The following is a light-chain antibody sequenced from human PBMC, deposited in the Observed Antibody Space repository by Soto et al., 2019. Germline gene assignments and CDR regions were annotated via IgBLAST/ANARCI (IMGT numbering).Light chain of an antibody. V-gene: IGKV1-33*01. CDR1: RDIDNY. CDR3: HQYDNRPFT. CDR2: DAS. Sequence: IQMTQSPSSLSASVGDRVTITCQARRDIDNYLNWYQQKPGKAPNLLIYDASNLETGVPLRFSGSRSGTNFTLTISSLQPEDIGTYYCHQYDNRPFTFGQGTKLEIK. J-gene: IGKJ2*01.